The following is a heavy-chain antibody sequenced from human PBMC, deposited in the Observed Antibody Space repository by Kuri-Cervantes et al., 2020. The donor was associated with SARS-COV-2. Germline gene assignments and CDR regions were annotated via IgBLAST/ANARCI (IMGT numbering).Heavy chain of an antibody. Sequence: GGSLRLSCAASGFKFDDYAMSWVRQAPGKGLEWVSYISSSGSTIYYADSVKGRFIISRDNAKNSLYLQMNSLRVEDTALYYCARAYGDYVFREGLDSWGQGTLVTVSS. CDR1: GFKFDDYA. CDR2: ISSSGSTI. V-gene: IGHV3-48*03. D-gene: IGHD4-17*01. CDR3: ARAYGDYVFREGLDS. J-gene: IGHJ4*02.